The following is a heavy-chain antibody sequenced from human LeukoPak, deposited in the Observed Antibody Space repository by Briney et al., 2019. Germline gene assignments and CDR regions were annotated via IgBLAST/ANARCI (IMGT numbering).Heavy chain of an antibody. V-gene: IGHV3-33*01. CDR3: ARGKPGYSYGYFDY. Sequence: GRSLRLSCAASGYTFNSYGMHWVRQAPGKGLEWVADIWYDGSNKYYADSVKGRFTISRDNSKNTLYLQMNSLRVEDTAVYYCARGKPGYSYGYFDYWGQGTLITVSS. D-gene: IGHD5-18*01. J-gene: IGHJ4*02. CDR1: GYTFNSYG. CDR2: IWYDGSNK.